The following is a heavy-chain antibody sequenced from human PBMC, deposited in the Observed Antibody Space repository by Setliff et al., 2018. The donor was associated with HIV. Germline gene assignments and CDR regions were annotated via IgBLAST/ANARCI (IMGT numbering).Heavy chain of an antibody. CDR2: IYWDYDK. CDR3: AHRIAARMNWFDP. V-gene: IGHV2-5*08. CDR1: GGSISNYYW. D-gene: IGHD6-6*01. Sequence: TLSLTCTVSGGSISNYYWSWIRQPPGKALEWLALIYWDYDKRYSPSLKSRLTITKDTSKNQVVLTMTNMDPVDTATYYCAHRIAARMNWFDPWGQGTLVTVSS. J-gene: IGHJ5*02.